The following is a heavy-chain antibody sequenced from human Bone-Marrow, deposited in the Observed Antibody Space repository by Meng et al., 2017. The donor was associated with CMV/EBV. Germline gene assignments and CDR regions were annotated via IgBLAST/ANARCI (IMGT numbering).Heavy chain of an antibody. CDR3: ARDPSYGYYDFWSGYSGMEV. Sequence: GGSLRLPCAASGFTFSSYWMHWVRQAPGKGLVWVSRINSDGSSTSYADSVKGRFTISRDNAKNTLYLQMNSLRAEDTAVYYCARDPSYGYYDFWSGYSGMEVWGQGNTVTVSS. V-gene: IGHV3-74*01. J-gene: IGHJ6*02. CDR1: GFTFSSYW. CDR2: INSDGSST. D-gene: IGHD3-3*01.